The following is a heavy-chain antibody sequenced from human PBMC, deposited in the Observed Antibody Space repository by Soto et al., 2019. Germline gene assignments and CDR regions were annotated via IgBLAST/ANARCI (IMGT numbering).Heavy chain of an antibody. Sequence: GGSLRLSCASSGFIFSTYWMNWVRQAPGKGLEWVANIKQDGSEKYYVDSVKGRFTISRDNAKNSVYLQMSSLRVEDTALYYCARGGYSSGWYFDYWGQGTLVTVSS. CDR1: GFIFSTYW. CDR3: ARGGYSSGWYFDY. V-gene: IGHV3-7*05. D-gene: IGHD6-19*01. J-gene: IGHJ4*02. CDR2: IKQDGSEK.